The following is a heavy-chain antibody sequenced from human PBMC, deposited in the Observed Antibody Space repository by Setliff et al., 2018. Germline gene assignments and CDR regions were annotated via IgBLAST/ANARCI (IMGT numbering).Heavy chain of an antibody. D-gene: IGHD4-4*01. CDR1: GGSISSRTYY. J-gene: IGHJ4*02. V-gene: IGHV4-39*01. CDR3: AREGRWDYSYPIY. CDR2: ISSSGTS. Sequence: SETLSLTCNVSGGSISSRTYYWSWIRQPPGKGLEWIGTISSSGTSKYNSSLGGRATLSIDVPERQFALRLSSVTDADTAVYFCAREGRWDYSYPIYWGQGIRVTVSS.